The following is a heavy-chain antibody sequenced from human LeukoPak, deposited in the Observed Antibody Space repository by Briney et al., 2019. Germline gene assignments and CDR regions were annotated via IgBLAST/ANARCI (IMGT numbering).Heavy chain of an antibody. V-gene: IGHV3-23*01. CDR2: ISGSGGST. CDR1: GFTFSTYA. J-gene: IGHJ3*01. D-gene: IGHD1-14*01. CDR3: AKRITVVARDAFDF. Sequence: GGSLRLSYAASGFTFSTYAMSWVRQAPGKGLEWVSSISGSGGSTFYADSVKGRFTISRDNSKNTLYLQMNSLRAEDTAIYYCAKRITVVARDAFDFWGQGTMVTVSS.